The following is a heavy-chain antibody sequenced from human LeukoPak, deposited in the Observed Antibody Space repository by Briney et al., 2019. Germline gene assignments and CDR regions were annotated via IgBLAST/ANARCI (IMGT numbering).Heavy chain of an antibody. CDR1: GFTFNDYA. V-gene: IGHV3-23*01. J-gene: IGHJ4*02. Sequence: GGSLRLSCATSGFTFNDYAMNWVRQAPGKGLEWVAGISGSGADTYYADSVKGRFTISRDNSKNTLYLQTDTLRVEDTAVYYCARRLCRGTASNYFDYWGQGTLVTVSS. D-gene: IGHD1-1*01. CDR3: ARRLCRGTASNYFDY. CDR2: ISGSGADT.